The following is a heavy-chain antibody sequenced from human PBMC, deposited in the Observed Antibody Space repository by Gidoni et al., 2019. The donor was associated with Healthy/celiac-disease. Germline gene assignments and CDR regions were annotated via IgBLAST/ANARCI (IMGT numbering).Heavy chain of an antibody. V-gene: IGHV2-70*15. CDR1: GFSLSTSGMC. D-gene: IGHD2-15*01. CDR2: IDWDDDK. J-gene: IGHJ6*02. CDR3: ARTPLDGSDYYYYGMDV. Sequence: QVTLRESGPALVKPTQTLTLHCTFPGFSLSTSGMCVSWIRQPPGKALEWLARIDWDDDKYYSTSLKTRLTISKDTSKNHVVLTRTNMDPVDTATYYCARTPLDGSDYYYYGMDVWGQGTTVTVSS.